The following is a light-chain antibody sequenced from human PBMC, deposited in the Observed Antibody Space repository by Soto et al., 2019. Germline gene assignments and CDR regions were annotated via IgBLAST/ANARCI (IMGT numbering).Light chain of an antibody. J-gene: IGKJ1*01. V-gene: IGKV3-15*01. Sequence: EKVMTQSPATLSMSPGERATLSCRASQSVSTFFAWYQQKPGQAPRLLIYGASTRATGIPARFSGSGSGTEFTLTIISLQSEDFAVYYCQHYSNSPSWTFGQGTRVEVK. CDR2: GAS. CDR3: QHYSNSPSWT. CDR1: QSVSTF.